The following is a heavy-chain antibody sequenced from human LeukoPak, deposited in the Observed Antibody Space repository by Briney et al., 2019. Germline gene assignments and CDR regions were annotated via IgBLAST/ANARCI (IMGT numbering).Heavy chain of an antibody. CDR3: VRGFFYTGMDV. CDR1: GDSVSSNSAA. Sequence: SQTLSLTCAISGDSVSSNSAAWNWIGQSPSRGLEWLARTYYRSKWYNEYAVSVKSRLSINPDTSKNQFSLHLNSVTPEDTAVYYCVRGFFYTGMDVWGQGTTVTVSS. CDR2: TYYRSKWYN. J-gene: IGHJ6*02. V-gene: IGHV6-1*01. D-gene: IGHD2-2*02.